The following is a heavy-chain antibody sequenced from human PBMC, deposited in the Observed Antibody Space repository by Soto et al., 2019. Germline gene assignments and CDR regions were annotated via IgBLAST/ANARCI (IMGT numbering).Heavy chain of an antibody. D-gene: IGHD5-18*01. CDR1: GGSFSGYY. J-gene: IGHJ4*02. CDR2: INHSGST. Sequence: SETLSLTCAVYGGSFSGYYWSWIRQPPGKGLEWIGEINHSGSTNYNPSLKRRVTISVDTSKNQFSLKLSSVTAADTAVYYCARSRGYSYGYQFDYWGQGTLVTVSS. CDR3: ARSRGYSYGYQFDY. V-gene: IGHV4-34*01.